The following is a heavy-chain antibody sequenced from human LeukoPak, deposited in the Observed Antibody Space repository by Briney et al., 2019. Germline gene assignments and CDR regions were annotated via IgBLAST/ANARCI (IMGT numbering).Heavy chain of an antibody. D-gene: IGHD6-6*01. CDR3: ARGPSIAARYDAFDI. J-gene: IGHJ3*02. Sequence: PGGSLRLSCAVSGFTFGDDYMSWIRQAPGQGLEWVSYISNSGGYTNYADSVAGRFTISRDNAENSLYLQMNSLRAEDTAVYYCARGPSIAARYDAFDIWGQGTMVTVSS. CDR2: ISNSGGYT. V-gene: IGHV3-11*06. CDR1: GFTFGDDY.